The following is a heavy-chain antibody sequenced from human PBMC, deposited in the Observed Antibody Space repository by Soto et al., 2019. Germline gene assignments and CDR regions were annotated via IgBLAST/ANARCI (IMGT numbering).Heavy chain of an antibody. CDR3: ALERSTVTYFQY. CDR2: INPHSGVT. D-gene: IGHD3-3*01. V-gene: IGHV1-2*02. CDR1: GYTFTDHS. J-gene: IGHJ1*01. Sequence: QVHLVQSGAEVKKPGASVQVSCKASGYTFTDHSLPWVRQAPGQGLEWMGWINPHSGVTVSAENFEGRVTLTRDTSINTAYMEMGWLRSDDTAIYYCALERSTVTYFQYWGQGTLLTVSS.